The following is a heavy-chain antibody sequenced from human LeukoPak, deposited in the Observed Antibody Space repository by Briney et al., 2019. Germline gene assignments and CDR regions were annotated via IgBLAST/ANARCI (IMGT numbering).Heavy chain of an antibody. CDR3: ARHRHYYYGMDV. Sequence: SETLSLTCTVSGGSISSYYWSWIRQPPGKGLEWIGYIYYSGSTNYNPSLKSRVTISVDTSKNQISLKLTSVTAADTAVYYCARHRHYYYGMDVWGQGTTVTVSS. J-gene: IGHJ6*02. V-gene: IGHV4-59*08. CDR1: GGSISSYY. CDR2: IYYSGST.